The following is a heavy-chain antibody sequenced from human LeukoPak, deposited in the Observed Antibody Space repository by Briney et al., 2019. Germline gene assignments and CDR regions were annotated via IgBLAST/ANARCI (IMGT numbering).Heavy chain of an antibody. CDR2: INAGNGNT. J-gene: IGHJ3*02. Sequence: ASVKVSCKASGYTFTSYAMHWVRQAPGQRLEWMGWINAGNGNTKYSQKFQGRVTITRDTSASTAYMELSSLRSEDTAVYYCVGPVGETTVRGVIIPGDAFDIWGQGTMVTVSS. CDR3: VGPVGETTVRGVIIPGDAFDI. D-gene: IGHD3-10*01. V-gene: IGHV1-3*01. CDR1: GYTFTSYA.